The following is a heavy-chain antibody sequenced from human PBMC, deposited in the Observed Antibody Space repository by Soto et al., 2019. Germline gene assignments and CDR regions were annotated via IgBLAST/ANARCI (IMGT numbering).Heavy chain of an antibody. J-gene: IGHJ4*02. V-gene: IGHV4-31*03. CDR2: IYYSGST. Sequence: PSETLSLTCTVSGGSISSGGYYWSWIRQHPGKGREGIGYIYYSGSTYYNPSLKSRVTISVDTSKNQFSLKLSSVTAPDTAVYYCARQQFSGNFRGPFDYWGQGTLVTVSS. D-gene: IGHD3-22*01. CDR1: GGSISSGGYY. CDR3: ARQQFSGNFRGPFDY.